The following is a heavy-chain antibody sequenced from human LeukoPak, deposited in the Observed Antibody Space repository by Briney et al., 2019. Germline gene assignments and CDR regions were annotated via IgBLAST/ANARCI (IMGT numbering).Heavy chain of an antibody. Sequence: PSETLSLTCTVSGGSISNYYWTWIRQPPGKGLEWIGYIYYSGSTNYNPSLKSRVTISLDTSKNQFSLKLSSVTAADTAVYYCARVGNGYNSFFDYWGQGTLVTVSS. D-gene: IGHD5-24*01. CDR1: GGSISNYY. V-gene: IGHV4-59*01. J-gene: IGHJ4*02. CDR3: ARVGNGYNSFFDY. CDR2: IYYSGST.